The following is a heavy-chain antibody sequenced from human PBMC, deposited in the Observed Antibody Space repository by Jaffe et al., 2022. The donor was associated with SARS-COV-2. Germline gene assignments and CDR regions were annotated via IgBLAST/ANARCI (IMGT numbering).Heavy chain of an antibody. CDR2: IRSKANSYAT. CDR3: TRGGDYEGWWFDP. D-gene: IGHD4-17*01. CDR1: GFTFSGSA. J-gene: IGHJ5*02. Sequence: EVQLVESGGGLVQPGGSLKLSCAASGFTFSGSAMHWVRQASGKGLEWVGRIRSKANSYATAYAASVKGRFTISRDDSKNTAYLQMNSLKTEDTAVYYCTRGGDYEGWWFDPWGQGTLVTVSS. V-gene: IGHV3-73*01.